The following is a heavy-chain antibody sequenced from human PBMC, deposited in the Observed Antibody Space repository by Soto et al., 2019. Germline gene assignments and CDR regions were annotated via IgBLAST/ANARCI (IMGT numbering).Heavy chain of an antibody. V-gene: IGHV4-59*08. CDR3: ARHGGYSGYDLDY. CDR2: IYYSGST. D-gene: IGHD5-12*01. J-gene: IGHJ4*02. Sequence: PSETLSLTCTVSGGSISSYYWSWIRQPPGKGLEWIGYIYYSGSTNYNPSPKSRVTISVDTSKNQFSLKLSSVTAADTAVYYCARHGGYSGYDLDYWGQGTLVTVSS. CDR1: GGSISSYY.